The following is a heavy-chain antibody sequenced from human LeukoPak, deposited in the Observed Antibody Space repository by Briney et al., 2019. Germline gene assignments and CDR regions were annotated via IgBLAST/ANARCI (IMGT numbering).Heavy chain of an antibody. V-gene: IGHV4-4*07. J-gene: IGHJ3*02. CDR3: ARGPGTSSSYAFDI. CDR1: GGSISSLY. D-gene: IGHD2-8*01. CDR2: VYATGST. Sequence: SETLSLTCTVSGGSISSLYWSWIRHPAGKGLEWIGRVYATGSTNYNPSLKSRVTMSVDTSKNQFSLKLSSVTAADTAVYYCARGPGTSSSYAFDIWGQGTMVTVSS.